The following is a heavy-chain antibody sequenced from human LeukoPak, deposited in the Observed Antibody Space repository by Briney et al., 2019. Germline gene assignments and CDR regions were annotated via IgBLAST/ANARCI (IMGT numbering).Heavy chain of an antibody. Sequence: GASVKVSCKASGYTFTDYYIQWVRQAPGPALEWMGLINPKSGGTNSAQPFQDRVTMNRDTSVSTAYRELSRLRADDTAVYYCARGFADSSGYLLSYFDYWGQGTLVTVSS. CDR3: ARGFADSSGYLLSYFDY. V-gene: IGHV1-2*02. CDR2: INPKSGGT. J-gene: IGHJ4*02. D-gene: IGHD3-22*01. CDR1: GYTFTDYY.